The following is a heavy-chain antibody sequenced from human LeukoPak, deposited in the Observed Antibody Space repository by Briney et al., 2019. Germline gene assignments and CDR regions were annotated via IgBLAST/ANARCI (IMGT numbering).Heavy chain of an antibody. CDR3: ARDRDYGGKLGY. CDR1: GFTFSNNY. Sequence: GGSLRLSCAASGFTFSNNYMNWVRQAPGKGLEWVSVIYSGGNTYYADSVKGRFTISRDNAKNTLHLQMNNLRTEDTAVYYCARDRDYGGKLGYWGQGTLVTVSS. CDR2: IYSGGNT. D-gene: IGHD4-23*01. J-gene: IGHJ4*02. V-gene: IGHV3-66*02.